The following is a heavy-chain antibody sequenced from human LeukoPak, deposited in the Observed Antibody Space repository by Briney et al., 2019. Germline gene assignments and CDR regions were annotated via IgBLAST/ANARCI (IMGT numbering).Heavy chain of an antibody. V-gene: IGHV5-51*01. CDR3: AKLMGVTAMDL. J-gene: IGHJ6*02. CDR2: LYPGGSDI. CDR1: GYSFTSSW. Sequence: GESLKISCTCSGYSFTSSWIGWVRQMPGQGLELMGILYPGGSDIRYSTSFQGRVTISVDKTITTAYLQWRSLKASDSATYYCAKLMGVTAMDLWGQGTTVIVSS. D-gene: IGHD2-21*02.